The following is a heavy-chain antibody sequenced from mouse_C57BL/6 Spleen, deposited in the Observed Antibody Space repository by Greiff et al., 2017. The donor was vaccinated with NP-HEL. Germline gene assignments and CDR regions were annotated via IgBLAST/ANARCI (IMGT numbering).Heavy chain of an antibody. Sequence: VKLQQPGAELVMPGASVKLSCKASGYTFTSYWMHWVKQRPGQGLEWIGEIDPSDSYTNYNQKFKGKSTLTVDKSSSTAYMQLRSLTSEDSAVYYCARKGDNSGYFYAMDYWGQGTSVTVSS. CDR3: ARKGDNSGYFYAMDY. CDR1: GYTFTSYW. CDR2: IDPSDSYT. D-gene: IGHD3-2*02. V-gene: IGHV1-69*01. J-gene: IGHJ4*01.